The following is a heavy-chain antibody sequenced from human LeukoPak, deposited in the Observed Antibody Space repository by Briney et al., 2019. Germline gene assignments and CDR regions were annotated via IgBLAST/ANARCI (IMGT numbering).Heavy chain of an antibody. J-gene: IGHJ6*02. V-gene: IGHV3-23*01. CDR3: AKDWREQWLVSYYYYGMDV. D-gene: IGHD6-19*01. Sequence: GGSLRLSCAASGFTFSSYAMSWVRPAPGKGLEWVSAISGSGGSTYYADSVKGRFTISRDNSKNTLYLQMNSLRAEDTAVYYCAKDWREQWLVSYYYYGMDVWGQGTTVTVSS. CDR1: GFTFSSYA. CDR2: ISGSGGST.